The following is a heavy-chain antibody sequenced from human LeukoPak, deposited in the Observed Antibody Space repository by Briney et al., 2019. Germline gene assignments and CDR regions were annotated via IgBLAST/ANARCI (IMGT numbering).Heavy chain of an antibody. D-gene: IGHD3-22*01. CDR3: AREYYDSSGRKHAFDV. CDR2: IDPDSGGT. J-gene: IGHJ3*01. Sequence: ASVKVSCKTSGYTLINYYMHWVRQAPGQGLEWMGRIDPDSGGTGYAQKFQGRVTMTRDTSISTAYMELSRLRSDGTAVYFCAREYYDSSGRKHAFDVWGLGTMVTVSS. V-gene: IGHV1-2*02. CDR1: GYTLINYY.